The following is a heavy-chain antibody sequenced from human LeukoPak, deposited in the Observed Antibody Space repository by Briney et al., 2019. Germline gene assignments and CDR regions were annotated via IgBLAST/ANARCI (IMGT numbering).Heavy chain of an antibody. CDR2: IYTSGST. J-gene: IGHJ4*02. D-gene: IGHD3-3*01. CDR3: ARGWYDYDFWSGYYTRFSSEYYFDY. Sequence: SSETLSLTCTVSGGSISSYYWSWIRQPAGKGLEWIGRIYTSGSTNYNPSLKSRVTMSVDTSKNQFSLKLSSVTAADTAVYYCARGWYDYDFWSGYYTRFSSEYYFDYWGQGTLVTVSS. CDR1: GGSISSYY. V-gene: IGHV4-4*07.